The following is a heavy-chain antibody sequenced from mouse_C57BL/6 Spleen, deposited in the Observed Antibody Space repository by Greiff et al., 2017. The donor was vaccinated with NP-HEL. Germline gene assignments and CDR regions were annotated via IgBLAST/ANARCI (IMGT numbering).Heavy chain of an antibody. Sequence: EVKLMESGPGLVKPSQSLSLTCSVTGYSITSGYYWNWIRQFPGNKLEWMGYISYDGSNNYNPSLKNRISITRDTSKNQFFLKLNSVTTEDTATYYCAREGYYGSQLGFDYWGQGTTLTVSS. CDR2: ISYDGSN. CDR1: GYSITSGYY. D-gene: IGHD1-1*01. CDR3: AREGYYGSQLGFDY. J-gene: IGHJ2*01. V-gene: IGHV3-6*01.